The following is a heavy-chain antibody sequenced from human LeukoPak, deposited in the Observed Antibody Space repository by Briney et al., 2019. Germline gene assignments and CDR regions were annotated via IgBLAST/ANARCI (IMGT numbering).Heavy chain of an antibody. V-gene: IGHV1-69*13. CDR1: GGTFSSCA. CDR2: IIPIFGTA. CDR3: ARDGGGSYYIFDY. J-gene: IGHJ4*02. D-gene: IGHD1-26*01. Sequence: ASVKVSCKASGGTFSSCAISWVRQAPGQGLEWMGGIIPIFGTANYAQKFQGRVTITADESTSTAYMELSSLRSEDTAVYYCARDGGGSYYIFDYWGQGTLVTVSS.